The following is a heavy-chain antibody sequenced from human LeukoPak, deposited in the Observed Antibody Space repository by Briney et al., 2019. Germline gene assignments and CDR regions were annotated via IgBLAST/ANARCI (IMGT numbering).Heavy chain of an antibody. CDR1: GFTFRNYA. V-gene: IGHV3-23*01. D-gene: IGHD6-19*01. Sequence: GGSLRLSCAASGFTFRNYAMSWVRQAPGKGLEWISAISGSGGSTYYADSLRGRFTISRDNSKNTLHLQMSTLRAEDTALYYCVVLGDSGGWHKEYWGQGTLVTVSS. CDR2: ISGSGGST. J-gene: IGHJ4*02. CDR3: VVLGDSGGWHKEY.